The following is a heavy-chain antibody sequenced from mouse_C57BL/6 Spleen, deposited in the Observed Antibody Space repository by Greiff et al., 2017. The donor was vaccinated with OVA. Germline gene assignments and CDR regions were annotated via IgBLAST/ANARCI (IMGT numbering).Heavy chain of an antibody. Sequence: VQLQQPGAELVKPGASVKLSCQASGYTFTSYWMQWVKQRPGQGLEWIGEIDPSDSYTNYNQKFKGKATLTVDTSSSTAYMQLSSLTSEDSAVYYCARWEGNYYAMDYWGQGTSVTVSS. D-gene: IGHD4-1*01. J-gene: IGHJ4*01. CDR1: GYTFTSYW. CDR2: IDPSDSYT. CDR3: ARWEGNYYAMDY. V-gene: IGHV1-50*01.